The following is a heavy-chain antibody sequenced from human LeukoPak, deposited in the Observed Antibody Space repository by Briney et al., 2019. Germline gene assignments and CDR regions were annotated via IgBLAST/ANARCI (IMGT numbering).Heavy chain of an antibody. CDR1: GGSFSGYY. CDR3: ARGPYGSGSYPGLAFFDY. CDR2: INHSGST. V-gene: IGHV4-34*01. Sequence: PSETLSLTCAVYGGSFSGYYWSWIRQPPGKGLVWIGEINHSGSTNYNPSLKSRVTISVDTSKNQFSLKLSSVTAADTAVYYCARGPYGSGSYPGLAFFDYWGQGTLVTVSS. J-gene: IGHJ4*02. D-gene: IGHD3-10*01.